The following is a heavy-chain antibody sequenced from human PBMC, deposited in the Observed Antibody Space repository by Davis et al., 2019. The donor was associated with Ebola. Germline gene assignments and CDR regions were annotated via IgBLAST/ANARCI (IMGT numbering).Heavy chain of an antibody. Sequence: GESLKISCITSGFSFINYTMNWVRLAPRRGLEWVSSISGSNVHIYYGDSVKGRFTISRDNAKNSLYLQMNSLRADDTAEYKCARVANIDESFDCWGQGSLVTVSS. D-gene: IGHD2-15*01. CDR3: ARVANIDESFDC. CDR1: GFSFINYT. V-gene: IGHV3-21*01. CDR2: ISGSNVHI. J-gene: IGHJ4*02.